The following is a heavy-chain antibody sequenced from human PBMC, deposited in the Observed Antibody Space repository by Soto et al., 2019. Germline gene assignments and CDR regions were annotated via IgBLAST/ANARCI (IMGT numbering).Heavy chain of an antibody. D-gene: IGHD4-17*01. Sequence: SETLSLTCTVSGGSISSGGYYWNWIRQPPGKGLEWIGYIYYSGDIYYSPSLKSRVTISLDTSKNQFSLKLSSVTAADTAVYYCARRYGYAFDIWGQGTMVTVSS. CDR2: IYYSGDI. J-gene: IGHJ3*02. CDR1: GGSISSGGYY. V-gene: IGHV4-31*03. CDR3: ARRYGYAFDI.